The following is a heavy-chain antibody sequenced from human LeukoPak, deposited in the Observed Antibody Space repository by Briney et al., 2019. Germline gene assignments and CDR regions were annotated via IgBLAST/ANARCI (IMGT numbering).Heavy chain of an antibody. D-gene: IGHD4-17*01. Sequence: PSETLSLTCTVSGGSISSSSYYWGWIRQPPGKGLEWIGSIYYSGSTHYNPSLKSRVTISVDTSKNQFSLKLSSVTAADTAVYYCARHRNGDYGDNWFDPWGQGTLVTVSS. CDR3: ARHRNGDYGDNWFDP. J-gene: IGHJ5*02. V-gene: IGHV4-39*01. CDR1: GGSISSSSYY. CDR2: IYYSGST.